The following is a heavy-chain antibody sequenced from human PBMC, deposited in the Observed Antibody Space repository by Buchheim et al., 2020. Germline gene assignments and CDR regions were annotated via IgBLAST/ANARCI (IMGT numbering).Heavy chain of an antibody. D-gene: IGHD6-19*01. V-gene: IGHV3-48*03. Sequence: EVQLVESGGGLVQPGGSLRLYCAASGFAFSSSAMHWVRQAPGKGLEWASYISGSGSDINYADSVKGRFTVSRDNAKNSLFLQMTSLRAEDTAVYYCARDIGSGWYEYFDYWGQGTL. CDR2: ISGSGSDI. CDR3: ARDIGSGWYEYFDY. J-gene: IGHJ4*02. CDR1: GFAFSSSA.